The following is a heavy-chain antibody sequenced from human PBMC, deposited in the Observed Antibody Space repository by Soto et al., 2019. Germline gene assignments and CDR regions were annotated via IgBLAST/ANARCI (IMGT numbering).Heavy chain of an antibody. D-gene: IGHD2-21*01. J-gene: IGHJ1*01. CDR2: IYFSGVA. CDR1: GGSCSGYY. V-gene: IGHV4-34*11. CDR3: ARGDSDLAVSEAAY. Sequence: SETLSLTCAVYGGSCSGYYWSWIRQPPEKGLEWIGYIYFSGVATYNPSLKSRATMSRDTSKNEFSLKLTSVTAADTAIYYCARGDSDLAVSEAAYWGQGTLVTVSS.